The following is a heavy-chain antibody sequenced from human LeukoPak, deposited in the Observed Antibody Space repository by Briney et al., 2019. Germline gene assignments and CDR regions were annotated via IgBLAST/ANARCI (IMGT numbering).Heavy chain of an antibody. J-gene: IGHJ1*01. CDR1: GFTFSDYW. CDR2: INSDGSNT. CDR3: TSWGDTTAEYFQR. V-gene: IGHV3-74*01. Sequence: GGSLRLSCVVSGFTFSDYWMHWVRRAPGKGLVWVSRINSDGSNTNYAGSVKGRFTISRDNAKNTLYLQMNSLRVEDTAVYYCTSWGDTTAEYFQRWGQGTLVTVSS. D-gene: IGHD2-21*02.